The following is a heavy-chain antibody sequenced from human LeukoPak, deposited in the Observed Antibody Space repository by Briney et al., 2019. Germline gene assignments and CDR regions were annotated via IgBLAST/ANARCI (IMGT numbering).Heavy chain of an antibody. CDR1: GYTFTSYY. CDR3: ARDYPNDYGDYASAIFDY. CDR2: INLCGGST. V-gene: IGHV1-46*01. D-gene: IGHD4-17*01. Sequence: ASVKVSCKASGYTFTSYYMHWVRQAPGQGLEWMGIINLCGGSTSYAQKFQGRVTMTRDTSTSTVYMELSSLRSEDTAVYYCARDYPNDYGDYASAIFDYWGQGTLVTVSS. J-gene: IGHJ4*02.